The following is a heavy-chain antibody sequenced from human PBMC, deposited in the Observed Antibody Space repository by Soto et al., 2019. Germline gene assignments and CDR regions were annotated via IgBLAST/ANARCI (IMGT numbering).Heavy chain of an antibody. V-gene: IGHV3-66*01. Sequence: GGSLRLSCAASGFTVSSNYMSWVRQAPGKGLEWVSVIYSGGSTYYADSVKGRFTISRDNSKNTLYLQMNSLRAEDTAVYYCARWKYIAAFDYWGQGTLVTVSS. CDR1: GFTVSSNY. CDR2: IYSGGST. CDR3: ARWKYIAAFDY. D-gene: IGHD6-6*01. J-gene: IGHJ4*02.